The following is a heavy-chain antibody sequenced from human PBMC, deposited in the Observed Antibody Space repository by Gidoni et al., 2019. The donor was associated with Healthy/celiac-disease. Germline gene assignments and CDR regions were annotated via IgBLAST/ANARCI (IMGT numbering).Heavy chain of an antibody. CDR3: ARLGDIVVVPAARH. CDR2: IYYSGST. CDR1: GGSISSSSYY. D-gene: IGHD2-2*01. J-gene: IGHJ4*02. V-gene: IGHV4-39*01. Sequence: QLQLQESGPGLVKPSETLSLTCTVPGGSISSSSYYWGWIRQPPGKGLEWIGSIYYSGSTYYNPSLKSRVTISVDTSKNQFSLKLSSVTAADTAVYYCARLGDIVVVPAARHWGQGTLVTVSS.